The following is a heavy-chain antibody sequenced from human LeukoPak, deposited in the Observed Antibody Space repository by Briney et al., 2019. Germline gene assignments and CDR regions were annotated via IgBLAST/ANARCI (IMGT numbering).Heavy chain of an antibody. CDR1: GGSISSSSYY. Sequence: SETLSLTCTVSGGSISSSSYYWGWIRQPPGKGLEWIGSIYYSGSTYYNPSLKSRVTISVDTSKNQFSLKLSSVTAADTAVYYCSVVPADYGDAFDIWGQGTMVTVSS. CDR2: IYYSGST. V-gene: IGHV4-39*01. J-gene: IGHJ3*02. CDR3: SVVPADYGDAFDI. D-gene: IGHD2-2*01.